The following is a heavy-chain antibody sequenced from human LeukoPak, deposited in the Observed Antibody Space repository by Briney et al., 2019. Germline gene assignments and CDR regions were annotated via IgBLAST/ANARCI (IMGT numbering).Heavy chain of an antibody. CDR3: ARGGLGTQIDY. CDR2: ISGSGSDI. CDR1: GFTLATYN. Sequence: GGSLRLSCAGSGFTLATYNMNWVRQAPGKGLEWVSFISGSGSDIYYADSVKGQFIISRDNAKNSLFLQMNSLRAEDTDVYYCARGGLGTQIDYWGQGSLVTVSS. D-gene: IGHD3/OR15-3a*01. J-gene: IGHJ4*02. V-gene: IGHV3-21*01.